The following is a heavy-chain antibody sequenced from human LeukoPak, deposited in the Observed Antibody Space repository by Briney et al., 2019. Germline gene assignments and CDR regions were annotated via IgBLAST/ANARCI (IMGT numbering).Heavy chain of an antibody. D-gene: IGHD6-19*01. CDR3: ARDKGLGPAVAGIDY. CDR1: GYTFPNYG. J-gene: IGHJ4*02. Sequence: ASVKVSCKASGYTFPNYGISWVRQAPGQGLEWMGWISAYNGNTNYAQKVQGRVTMTTDTPTRTAYMELRSLRPDDTAVYYCARDKGLGPAVAGIDYWGQGTLVTVSS. CDR2: ISAYNGNT. V-gene: IGHV1-18*01.